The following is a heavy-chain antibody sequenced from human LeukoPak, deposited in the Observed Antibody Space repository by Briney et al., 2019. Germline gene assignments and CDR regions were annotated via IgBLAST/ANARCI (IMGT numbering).Heavy chain of an antibody. D-gene: IGHD3-22*01. Sequence: GGSLRLPCVVSGITLANYGMSWVRQAPGKGLEWVAGVSGSGGSTNYADSVKGRFTISRDNPKNTLYLQMNSLRAEDTAVYFCAKRGVVIRVILVGFHKEAYYFDSWGQGALVTVSS. J-gene: IGHJ4*02. CDR1: GITLANYG. CDR3: AKRGVVIRVILVGFHKEAYYFDS. CDR2: VSGSGGST. V-gene: IGHV3-23*01.